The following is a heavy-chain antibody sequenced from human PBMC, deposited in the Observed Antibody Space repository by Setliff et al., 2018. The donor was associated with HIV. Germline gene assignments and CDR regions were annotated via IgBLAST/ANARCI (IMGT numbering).Heavy chain of an antibody. Sequence: TLSLTCTVSGQFISDGHYWGWIRQPPGKGLEWIGSVYHSGKTYYNPSLKSRVTMSADTSKNQISLMLRSMTAADTAVYYCAKHDFGEGSCFDPWGQGSLVTVSS. D-gene: IGHD3-16*01. V-gene: IGHV4-38-2*02. CDR3: AKHDFGEGSCFDP. CDR1: GQFISDGHY. CDR2: VYHSGKT. J-gene: IGHJ5*02.